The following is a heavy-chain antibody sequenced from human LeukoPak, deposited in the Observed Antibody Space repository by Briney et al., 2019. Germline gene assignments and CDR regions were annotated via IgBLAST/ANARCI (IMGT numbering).Heavy chain of an antibody. CDR1: GYTFTGYY. V-gene: IGHV1-2*02. D-gene: IGHD6-19*01. CDR3: ARGLGSGWIIVDY. J-gene: IGHJ4*02. Sequence: GASVKVSCKASGYTFTGYYIHWVRQAPGQGLEWMGWINPNSGGTNSAQKFQGRVTLTRDTSISTAYLELSSLRSDDTAVYYCARGLGSGWIIVDYWGQGTLVTVSS. CDR2: INPNSGGT.